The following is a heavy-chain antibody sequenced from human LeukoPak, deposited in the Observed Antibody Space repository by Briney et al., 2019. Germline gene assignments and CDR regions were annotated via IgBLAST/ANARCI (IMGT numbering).Heavy chain of an antibody. CDR2: IRSSGSTI. J-gene: IGHJ5*02. CDR1: GFTFSDYY. CDR3: ARDRYGYFDDP. V-gene: IGHV3-11*01. Sequence: GGSLRLSWAASGFTFSDYYMSWIRQGPGEGLEWVSYIRSSGSTIYYAHSVKGRFTISRDNAKNSLYLQVNSLRAEDTAVYYCARDRYGYFDDPWGQVTLVTVSS. D-gene: IGHD3-9*01.